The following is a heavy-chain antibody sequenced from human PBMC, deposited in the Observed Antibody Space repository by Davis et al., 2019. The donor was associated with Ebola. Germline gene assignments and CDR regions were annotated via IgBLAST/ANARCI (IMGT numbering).Heavy chain of an antibody. Sequence: ASVKVSCKASGYTFTGYYMHWVRQAPGQGLEWMGWINPNSGGTNYAQKFQGRVTMTRDTSTSTVYMELSSLRSEDTAVYYCARDLATVTHPYYYYYGMDVWGQGTTVTVSS. CDR1: GYTFTGYY. D-gene: IGHD4-17*01. V-gene: IGHV1-2*02. J-gene: IGHJ6*02. CDR2: INPNSGGT. CDR3: ARDLATVTHPYYYYYGMDV.